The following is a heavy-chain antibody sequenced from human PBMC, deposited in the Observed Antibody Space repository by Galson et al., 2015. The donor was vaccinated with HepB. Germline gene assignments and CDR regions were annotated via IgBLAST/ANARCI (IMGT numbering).Heavy chain of an antibody. CDR2: ISSSSSYI. CDR1: GFTFSSYS. D-gene: IGHD3-3*01. CDR3: ARECCEEDDEDY. J-gene: IGHJ4*02. V-gene: IGHV3-21*01. Sequence: SLRLSCAASGFTFSSYSMNWVRQAPGKGLEWVSSISSSSSYIYYADSVKGRFTISRDNAKNSLYLLMNSLRAEDTAVYYCARECCEEDDEDYWGQGTLVTVSS.